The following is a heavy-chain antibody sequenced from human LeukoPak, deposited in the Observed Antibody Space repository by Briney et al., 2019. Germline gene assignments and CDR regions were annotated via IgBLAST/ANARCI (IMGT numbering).Heavy chain of an antibody. CDR2: IIPIFGTA. CDR1: GGTFRSYA. Sequence: ASVKVSCKASGGTFRSYAISWVRQAPGQGLEWMGGIIPIFGTANYAQKFQGRVTITTDESTSTAYMELSSLRSEDTAVYYCARDLEEATVTTPGNYYYYMDVWGKGTTVTVSS. J-gene: IGHJ6*03. D-gene: IGHD4-11*01. CDR3: ARDLEEATVTTPGNYYYYMDV. V-gene: IGHV1-69*05.